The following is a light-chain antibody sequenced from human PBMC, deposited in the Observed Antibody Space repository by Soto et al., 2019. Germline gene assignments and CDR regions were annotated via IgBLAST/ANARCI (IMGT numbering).Light chain of an antibody. CDR3: QQYFSTPPLT. CDR2: WAS. V-gene: IGKV4-1*01. J-gene: IGKJ5*01. CDR1: QSVLSSSNNKNY. Sequence: DIVMTQSPDSLAVSLGERSTINYKSSQSVLSSSNNKNYLAWYQQKPGQPPKLLIYWASTRESGVPDRFSGSGSGTDFTLTISSLQAEDVAVYYCQQYFSTPPLTFGQGTRLEIK.